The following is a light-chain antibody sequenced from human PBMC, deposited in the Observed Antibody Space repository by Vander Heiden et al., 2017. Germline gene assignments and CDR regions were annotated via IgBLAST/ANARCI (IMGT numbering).Light chain of an antibody. CDR3: QQYESYPYT. V-gene: IGKV1-16*02. CDR2: DAS. J-gene: IGKJ2*01. Sequence: DIQMTQFPSSLSASVGDRVTINRRASQGIRNHLAWFQQKPGKAPKSLIYDASSMQSGVPSKFSGSGSGTDFTLTISSLQSEDFATYYCQQYESYPYTFGQGTKLGIK. CDR1: QGIRNH.